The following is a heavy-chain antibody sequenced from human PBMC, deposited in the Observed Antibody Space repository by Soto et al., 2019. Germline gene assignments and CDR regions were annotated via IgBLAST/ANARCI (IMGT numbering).Heavy chain of an antibody. V-gene: IGHV3-48*02. CDR3: ARSPPNDY. Sequence: EVQLVETGGGLIQPGGSLRLSCAASGFTVSSNYMSWVRQAPGKGLEWVSYISSSSSTIYYADSVKGRFTISRDNAKNSLYLQMNSLRDEDTAVYYCARSPPNDYWGQGTLVTVSS. CDR2: ISSSSSTI. J-gene: IGHJ4*02. CDR1: GFTVSSNY.